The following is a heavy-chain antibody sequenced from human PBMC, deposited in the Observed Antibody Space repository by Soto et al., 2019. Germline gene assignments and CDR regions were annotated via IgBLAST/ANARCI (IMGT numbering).Heavy chain of an antibody. CDR3: AFHSIRTYRPFWY. J-gene: IGHJ4*02. Sequence: QVQLQQWGAGLLKPSETLSLTCAVYGASFSDYYWAWIRQSPGKGLGWIGEINHSGSPSYNQSLKSRVTISVDTSKDQSALKLKSVTAADTAVYFCAFHSIRTYRPFWYWGQGALLTVSS. CDR1: GASFSDYY. V-gene: IGHV4-34*01. CDR2: INHSGSP. D-gene: IGHD3-16*02.